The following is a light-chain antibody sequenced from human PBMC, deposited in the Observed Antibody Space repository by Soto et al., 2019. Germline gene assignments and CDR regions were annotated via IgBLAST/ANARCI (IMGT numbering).Light chain of an antibody. CDR2: KAS. CDR1: QTISSW. V-gene: IGKV1-5*03. Sequence: DIQMTQSPSTLSGSVGARVTITCRASQTISSWLAWYQQKPGKAPKLLSYKASTLKSGVPSRFRGSGSGTEFTLTISSLKPDDFETYYCQHYNSYSEAFGQGTKVEIK. CDR3: QHYNSYSEA. J-gene: IGKJ1*01.